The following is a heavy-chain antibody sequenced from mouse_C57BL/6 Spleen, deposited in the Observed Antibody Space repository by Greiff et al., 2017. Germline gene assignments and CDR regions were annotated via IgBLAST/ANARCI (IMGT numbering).Heavy chain of an antibody. CDR2: LNPNNGGT. V-gene: IGHV1-22*01. Sequence: EVQLQESGTELVKPGASVKMSCKASGYTFTDYNMHWVKQSHGKSLEWIGYLNPNNGGTNYNQKFKGKATLTVNKSASTAYMEHLRLTSEAFAVYYCARWKVTGTPHWYFDVWGTGTTVTVSS. CDR1: GYTFTDYN. J-gene: IGHJ1*03. CDR3: ARWKVTGTPHWYFDV. D-gene: IGHD4-1*01.